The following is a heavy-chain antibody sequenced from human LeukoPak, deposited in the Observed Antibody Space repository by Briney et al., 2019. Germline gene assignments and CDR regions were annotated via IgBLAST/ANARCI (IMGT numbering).Heavy chain of an antibody. Sequence: SETLSLTCTVSGGSISTNNYYWGWIRQPPGKGLEWIGSIYYSGSTYYNPSLKSRVTISVDTSKNQFSLKLSSVTAADTAVYYCARHFEYYYGSGSYYGFDYWGQGTLVTVSS. J-gene: IGHJ4*02. CDR1: GGSISTNNYY. CDR3: ARHFEYYYGSGSYYGFDY. CDR2: IYYSGST. D-gene: IGHD3-10*01. V-gene: IGHV4-39*01.